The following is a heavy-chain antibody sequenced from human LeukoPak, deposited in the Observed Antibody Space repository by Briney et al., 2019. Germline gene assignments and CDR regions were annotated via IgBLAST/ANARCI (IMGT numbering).Heavy chain of an antibody. CDR3: AKAFGTNGYFQLPIDF. J-gene: IGHJ4*02. D-gene: IGHD2-8*01. V-gene: IGHV3-23*01. CDR1: GFTFSSYG. CDR2: ISGSGGST. Sequence: TGGSLRLSCAASGFTFSSYGMSWVRQAPGKGLEWVSAISGSGGSTYYADSVKGRFTISRDNSKNTLYLQMNSLRAEDTAVYYCAKAFGTNGYFQLPIDFWGQGTLVTVSS.